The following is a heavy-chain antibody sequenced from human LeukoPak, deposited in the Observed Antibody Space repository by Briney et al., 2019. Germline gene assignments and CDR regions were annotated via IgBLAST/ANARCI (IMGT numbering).Heavy chain of an antibody. V-gene: IGHV4-61*02. J-gene: IGHJ4*02. Sequence: SETLSLTCTVSGGSISSGSYYWSWIRQPAGKGLEWIGRLYTSGITNYNPSLKSRVAMSIDTSKNQFSLKLSSVTAADTAVYYCARGYSSSSYEDDYWGQGTLVTVSS. D-gene: IGHD6-13*01. CDR2: LYTSGIT. CDR1: GGSISSGSYY. CDR3: ARGYSSSSYEDDY.